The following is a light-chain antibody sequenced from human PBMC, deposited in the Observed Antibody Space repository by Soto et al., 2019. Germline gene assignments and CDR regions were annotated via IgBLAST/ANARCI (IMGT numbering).Light chain of an antibody. Sequence: EIVLTQSPGTLSLSPGERATLSCRASQSVKSSYLAWYQQKAGQPPRLLIYGASTRATGIPDRFIGSGSGTDFTLTISRMEPEDFAVFYCQQYGSSPLTFGGGTKVEIK. V-gene: IGKV3-20*01. CDR2: GAS. CDR3: QQYGSSPLT. CDR1: QSVKSSY. J-gene: IGKJ4*01.